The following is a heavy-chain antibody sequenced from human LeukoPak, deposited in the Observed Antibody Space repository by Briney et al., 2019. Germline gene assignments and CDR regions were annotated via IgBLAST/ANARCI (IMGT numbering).Heavy chain of an antibody. CDR3: AKDKVGYGDYSRAT. J-gene: IGHJ5*02. V-gene: IGHV3-23*01. CDR1: GFTFSSYA. Sequence: GGSLRLSCAASGFTFSSYAMSWVRHAPGKGLEWVSAISGSGGSTYYADSVKGRFTISRDNSKNTLYLQMNSLRVEDTAVYYCAKDKVGYGDYSRATWGQGTLVTVSS. CDR2: ISGSGGST. D-gene: IGHD4-17*01.